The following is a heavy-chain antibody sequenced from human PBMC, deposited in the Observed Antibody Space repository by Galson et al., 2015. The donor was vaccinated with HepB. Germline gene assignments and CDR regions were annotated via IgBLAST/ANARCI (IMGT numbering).Heavy chain of an antibody. CDR1: GFTFSNAW. J-gene: IGHJ4*02. CDR2: IKSKTDGGTT. V-gene: IGHV3-15*01. CDR3: TTEGETYYDFWSGYRAHPYFDY. Sequence: SLRLSCAASGFTFSNAWMSWVRQAPGKGLEWVGRIKSKTDGGTTDYAAPVKGRFTISRDDSKNTLYLQMNSLKTEDTAVYYCTTEGETYYDFWSGYRAHPYFDYWGQGTLVTVSS. D-gene: IGHD3-3*01.